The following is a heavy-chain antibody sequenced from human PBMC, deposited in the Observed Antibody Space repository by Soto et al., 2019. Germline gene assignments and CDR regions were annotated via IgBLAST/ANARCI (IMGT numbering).Heavy chain of an antibody. CDR1: GFTFSSYG. CDR3: AKEHNSRGYARYFDC. CDR2: ISKDGSTK. J-gene: IGHJ4*02. D-gene: IGHD3-22*01. Sequence: VGSLRLSCAASGFTFSSYGMHWVRQAPGKGLEWVAVISKDGSTKYDADSVKGRFTISRDTSKNTLYLQMNSLRAEDTAVYYCAKEHNSRGYARYFDCWGQGTRVTGSS. V-gene: IGHV3-30*18.